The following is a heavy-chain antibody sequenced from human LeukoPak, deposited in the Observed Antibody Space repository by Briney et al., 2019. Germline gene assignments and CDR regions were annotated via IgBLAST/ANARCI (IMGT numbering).Heavy chain of an antibody. D-gene: IGHD6-19*01. V-gene: IGHV4-34*01. CDR1: GGSISSYY. CDR2: INHSGST. Sequence: SETLSLTCTVSGGSISSYYWSWIRQPAGKGLEWIGEINHSGSTNYNPSLKSRVTISVDTSKNQFSLKLSSVTAADTAVYYCAREVAGRGYDYWGQGTLVTVSS. CDR3: AREVAGRGYDY. J-gene: IGHJ4*02.